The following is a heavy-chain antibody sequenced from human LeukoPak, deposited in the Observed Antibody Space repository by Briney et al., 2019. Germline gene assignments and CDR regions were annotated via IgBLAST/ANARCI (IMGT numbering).Heavy chain of an antibody. CDR1: GGSMSSYY. D-gene: IGHD2-15*01. CDR3: ARDRRYCSGGSCYPYYMDV. V-gene: IGHV4-4*07. J-gene: IGHJ6*03. Sequence: SETLSLTCSVSGGSMSSYYWSWIRQPAGKGLEWIGRIYTSGSTNYNPSLKSRVTMSVDTSKNQFSLKLSSVTAADTAVYYCARDRRYCSGGSCYPYYMDVWGKGTTVTISS. CDR2: IYTSGST.